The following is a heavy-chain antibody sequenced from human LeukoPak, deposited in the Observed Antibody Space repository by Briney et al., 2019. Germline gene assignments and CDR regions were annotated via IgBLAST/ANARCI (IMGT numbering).Heavy chain of an antibody. Sequence: GGSLRLSCAASGITFINAWMSWVRQARGKGLEWVARIKSRSDGGTTDYATPVKGRFTISRDDSKATVYLQMNSLKTEDTGVYYCTTPLTTVTTLPFDSWGQGTLVTVSS. V-gene: IGHV3-15*01. CDR2: IKSRSDGGTT. CDR3: TTPLTTVTTLPFDS. D-gene: IGHD4-17*01. J-gene: IGHJ4*02. CDR1: GITFINAW.